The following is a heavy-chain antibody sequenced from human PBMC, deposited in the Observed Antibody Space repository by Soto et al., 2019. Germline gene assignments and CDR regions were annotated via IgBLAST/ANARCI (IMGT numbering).Heavy chain of an antibody. Sequence: ASVKVSCKASGYTFTSYAMHWVRQAPGQRLEWMGWINAGNGNTKYSQKFQGRVTITRDTSASTAYMELSSLRSDDTAVYYCARGLGIATGHDYWGQGTLVTVSS. J-gene: IGHJ4*02. CDR3: ARGLGIATGHDY. V-gene: IGHV1-3*01. CDR2: INAGNGNT. D-gene: IGHD6-13*01. CDR1: GYTFTSYA.